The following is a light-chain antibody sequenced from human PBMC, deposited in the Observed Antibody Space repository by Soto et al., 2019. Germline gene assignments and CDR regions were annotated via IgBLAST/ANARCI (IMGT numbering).Light chain of an antibody. V-gene: IGKV1-33*01. Sequence: DIQMTQSPSSLSSSVGDSVTITCRASQDISNYLNWYQQKPGKAPKLLIYDASNLETGVPSRFSGSGSGTDFTFTISRLQPEDIATYYCQQYDNLPLTFGGGTKVDIK. J-gene: IGKJ4*01. CDR3: QQYDNLPLT. CDR1: QDISNY. CDR2: DAS.